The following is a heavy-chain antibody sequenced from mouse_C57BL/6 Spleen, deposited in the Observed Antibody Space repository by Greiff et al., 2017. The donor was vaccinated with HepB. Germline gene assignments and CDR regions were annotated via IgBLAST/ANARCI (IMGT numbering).Heavy chain of an antibody. CDR3: ARYYYGSSYYAMDY. CDR1: GYAFSSSW. J-gene: IGHJ4*01. Sequence: QVQLQQSGPELVKPGASVKISCKASGYAFSSSWMNWVKQRPGKGLEWIGRIYPGDGDTNYNGKFKGKATLTADTSSSTAYMQLSSLTSEDSAVYFCARYYYGSSYYAMDYWGQGTSVTVSA. V-gene: IGHV1-82*01. D-gene: IGHD1-1*01. CDR2: IYPGDGDT.